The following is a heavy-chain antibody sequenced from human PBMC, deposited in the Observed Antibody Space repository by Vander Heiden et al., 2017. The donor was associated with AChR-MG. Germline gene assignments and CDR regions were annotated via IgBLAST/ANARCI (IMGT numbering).Heavy chain of an antibody. D-gene: IGHD1-1*01. J-gene: IGHJ3*01. CDR1: GFTFRNYG. V-gene: IGHV3-30*18. CDR2: ISNDGSDK. CDR3: AKDPDDSRGFHV. Sequence: QVQLVDSGGGVVQPGTSLRLSCAASGFTFRNYGMPWVRQAPGKGLEWVAVISNDGSDKFDGDSVKGRFTISRDNSQNTMFLQMNSLRNEDTAVYYCAKDPDDSRGFHVWGQGTMVTVST.